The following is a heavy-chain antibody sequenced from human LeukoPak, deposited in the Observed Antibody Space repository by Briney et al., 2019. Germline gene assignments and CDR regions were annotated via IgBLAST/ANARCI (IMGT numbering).Heavy chain of an antibody. V-gene: IGHV3-48*01. CDR2: ISSGNSNI. D-gene: IGHD5-18*01. J-gene: IGHJ4*02. CDR1: GFTFSSYT. Sequence: GGSLRLSCAASGFTFSSYTMNWVRQAPGKGLEWVSYISSGNSNIYYADSVKGRFTISRDNAKNSLYLQMNSLRAEDTAVYYCARERDAFGYSYGYGYFDYWGQGTLVTVSS. CDR3: ARERDAFGYSYGYGYFDY.